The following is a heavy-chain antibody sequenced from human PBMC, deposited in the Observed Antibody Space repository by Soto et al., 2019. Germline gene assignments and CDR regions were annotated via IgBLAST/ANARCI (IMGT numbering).Heavy chain of an antibody. D-gene: IGHD2-2*01. Sequence: GGSLRLSCAASGFTFSSYSMNWVRQAPGKGLEWVSSISSSSSYIYYTDSVKGRFTISRDNAKNSLYLQMNSLRAEDTAVYYCARAYCSSTSCYPWYFDLWGRGTLVTVSS. CDR1: GFTFSSYS. V-gene: IGHV3-21*01. J-gene: IGHJ2*01. CDR2: ISSSSSYI. CDR3: ARAYCSSTSCYPWYFDL.